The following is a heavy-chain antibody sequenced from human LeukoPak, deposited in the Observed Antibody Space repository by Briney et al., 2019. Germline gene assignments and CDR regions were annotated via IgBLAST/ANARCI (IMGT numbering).Heavy chain of an antibody. CDR1: GFTFSRYE. Sequence: GGSLRLSCAASGFTFSRYEMNWVRQAPGKGLEWVSYISRSGDTIYFADSVKGRFTISRDNSKNTLYLQMNSLRAEDTAVYYCAGNYGPYYFDYWGQGTLVTVSS. V-gene: IGHV3-48*03. J-gene: IGHJ4*02. CDR2: ISRSGDTI. CDR3: AGNYGPYYFDY. D-gene: IGHD3-10*01.